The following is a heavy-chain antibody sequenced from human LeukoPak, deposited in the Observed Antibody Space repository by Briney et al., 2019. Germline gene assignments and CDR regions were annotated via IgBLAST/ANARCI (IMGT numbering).Heavy chain of an antibody. CDR2: IYYSGNT. J-gene: IGHJ4*02. D-gene: IGHD3-10*01. V-gene: IGHV4-39*01. Sequence: SETLSLTCSVSGGSINSSSYYWGWIRQPPGKGLEWIANIYYSGNTYYNPSLKSRVTISVDTSKNQFSLKLSSVTAADTAVYYCARLGLWFEAGGYWGQGTLVTVSS. CDR1: GGSINSSSYY. CDR3: ARLGLWFEAGGY.